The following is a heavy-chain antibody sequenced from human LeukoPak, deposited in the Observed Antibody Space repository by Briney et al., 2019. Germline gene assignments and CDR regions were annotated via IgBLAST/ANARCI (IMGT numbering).Heavy chain of an antibody. D-gene: IGHD6-19*01. CDR1: GNSFTYHW. CDR2: IYPSDSDT. Sequence: GESLKISCKGSGNSFTYHWIAWVRQMPGKGLEWMGIIYPSDSDTRYSPSFQGQVTISADKSIRTAYLKWSSPKASDTAMYYCARPGTSSGWYKDAFDIWGQGTMVTVSS. J-gene: IGHJ3*02. CDR3: ARPGTSSGWYKDAFDI. V-gene: IGHV5-51*01.